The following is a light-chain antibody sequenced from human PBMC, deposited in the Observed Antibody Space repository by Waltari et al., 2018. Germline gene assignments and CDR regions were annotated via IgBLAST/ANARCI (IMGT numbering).Light chain of an antibody. Sequence: IQLTQSPSSLSASVGDRVPITARASQGIGSHLSWYPQKPGKAPKLLIYSASTLQSGVPSRFSGSGSGTDFTLSISSLQPEDFATYYCQQLNSYPQTFGQGTKLEIK. CDR2: SAS. CDR3: QQLNSYPQT. CDR1: QGIGSH. V-gene: IGKV1-9*01. J-gene: IGKJ2*01.